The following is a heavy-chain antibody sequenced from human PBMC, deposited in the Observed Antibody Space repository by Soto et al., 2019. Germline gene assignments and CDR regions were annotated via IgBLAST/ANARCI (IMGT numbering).Heavy chain of an antibody. D-gene: IGHD2-15*01. J-gene: IGHJ6*02. CDR3: ARVNRGITYYYGMDV. CDR2: IYHSGST. V-gene: IGHV4-30-2*06. Sequence: SETLSLTCAVSGGSISSGGYSWSWIRQSPGKGLEWIGYIYHSGSTYYNPSLKSRVTISVDRSKNQFSLKLSSVTAADTAVYYCARVNRGITYYYGMDVWGQGTTVTVSS. CDR1: GGSISSGGYS.